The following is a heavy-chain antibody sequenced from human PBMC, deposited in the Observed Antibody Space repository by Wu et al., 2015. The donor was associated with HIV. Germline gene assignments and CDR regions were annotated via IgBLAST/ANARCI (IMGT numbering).Heavy chain of an antibody. V-gene: IGHV1-2*02. CDR1: GYTFTAYY. CDR2: INANTGRA. J-gene: IGHJ4*02. CDR3: ARLQSLHGLYSNADY. D-gene: IGHD3-10*01. Sequence: QVQLVQSGAEVKEPGTSVKVSCKASGYTFTAYYLFWMRQTPGQGLEWMGWINANTGRADYAQKFQGRVTLTRDTAVTTAYLELNSLRSDDTAVYYCARLQSLHGLYSNADYWGQGTLVTVSS.